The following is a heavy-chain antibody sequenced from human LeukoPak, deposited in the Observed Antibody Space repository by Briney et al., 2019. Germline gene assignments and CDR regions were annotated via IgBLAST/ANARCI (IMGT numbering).Heavy chain of an antibody. CDR3: ARAPGGYGSGSRGAFDI. CDR1: GGSIRSYY. J-gene: IGHJ3*02. Sequence: SETLSLTSTVSGGSIRSYYWSWIRQPPGRGLEWIGYIYYSGSTNDNPSLKSRVTISVDTSKNQFSLKLSSVTAADTAVYYCARAPGGYGSGSRGAFDIWGQGTMVTVSS. CDR2: IYYSGST. D-gene: IGHD3-10*01. V-gene: IGHV4-59*01.